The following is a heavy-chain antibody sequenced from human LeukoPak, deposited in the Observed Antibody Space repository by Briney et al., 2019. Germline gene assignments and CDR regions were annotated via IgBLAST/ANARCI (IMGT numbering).Heavy chain of an antibody. CDR1: GGSLSSISYY. Sequence: SETMSLTSTVAGGSLSSISYYWSWIRQPAGKGLEWIGRIYTSGSTNYNPSLKSRVTISVETSKNQFSLRLSSVTAADTALYYCARAAVTTTYFDFWGQGTLVTVSS. J-gene: IGHJ4*02. V-gene: IGHV4-61*02. CDR2: IYTSGST. D-gene: IGHD4-17*01. CDR3: ARAAVTTTYFDF.